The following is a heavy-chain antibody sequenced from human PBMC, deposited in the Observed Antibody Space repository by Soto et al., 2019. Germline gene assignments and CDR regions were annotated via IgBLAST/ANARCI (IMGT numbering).Heavy chain of an antibody. V-gene: IGHV3-15*07. Sequence: GGSWGLSVAASGLTFSNAWINWFGRAPGKGREWAGGIKSKTEGGKTNYAAPVKGRFTISRADSKNTLYLQMNSLKTEDTAVYYCTTDPPLLWFGELLNYGYGMDVWGQGTTVTVSS. CDR2: IKSKTEGGKT. J-gene: IGHJ6*02. D-gene: IGHD3-10*01. CDR1: GLTFSNAW. CDR3: TTDPPLLWFGELLNYGYGMDV.